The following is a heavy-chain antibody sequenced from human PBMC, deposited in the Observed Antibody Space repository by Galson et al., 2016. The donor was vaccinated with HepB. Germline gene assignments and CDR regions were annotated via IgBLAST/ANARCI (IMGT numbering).Heavy chain of an antibody. D-gene: IGHD6-19*01. J-gene: IGHJ4*02. CDR3: AKGSSGWLGGDFDY. Sequence: SLRLSCAASGFTFGDYAMHWVRQAPGKGLEWVSGINWNTGSIGYADSVKGRFSISRDNAKKSLYLQMNSLRDEDTALYYCAKGSSGWLGGDFDYWGQGSLVTVSS. CDR2: INWNTGSI. V-gene: IGHV3-9*01. CDR1: GFTFGDYA.